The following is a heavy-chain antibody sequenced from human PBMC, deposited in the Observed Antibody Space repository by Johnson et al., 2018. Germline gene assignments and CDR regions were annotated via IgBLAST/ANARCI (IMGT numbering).Heavy chain of an antibody. D-gene: IGHD3-22*01. Sequence: VQLVESGGGLVQXGGSLRLXCAASGFTFSSYWMHWVRQAPGKGLVWVSRINSDGSSTSYADSVKGRFTISSDNAKNTLYLQMNSLRAADTAVYYCASDTYYYDSSGTHWYFDLWGRGTLVTVSS. J-gene: IGHJ2*01. CDR3: ASDTYYYDSSGTHWYFDL. V-gene: IGHV3-74*01. CDR2: INSDGSST. CDR1: GFTFSSYW.